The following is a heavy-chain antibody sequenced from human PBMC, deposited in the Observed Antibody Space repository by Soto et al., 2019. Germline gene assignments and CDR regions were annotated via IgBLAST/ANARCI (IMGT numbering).Heavy chain of an antibody. CDR1: GDLFNNYA. CDR3: ASSFSVAAAGYFKS. J-gene: IGHJ4*02. Sequence: QVQLVQSGAEVKEPGSSVKVSCKATGDLFNNYAFNWVRQAPGQGLEWMGRVSPLFSTTNYAQKFQGRVTIGADELTTIVYLEVSNLESEDTAMYYWASSFSVAAAGYFKSWGQGTLVTVSP. D-gene: IGHD6-13*01. CDR2: VSPLFSTT. V-gene: IGHV1-69*01.